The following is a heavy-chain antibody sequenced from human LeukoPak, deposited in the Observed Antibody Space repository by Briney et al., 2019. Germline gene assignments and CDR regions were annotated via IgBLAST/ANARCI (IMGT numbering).Heavy chain of an antibody. CDR2: IGTTGDA. CDR3: ATGYTIFGVPPDY. D-gene: IGHD3-3*01. CDR1: GFTFSSYD. J-gene: IGHJ4*02. Sequence: PGGSLRLSCAASGFTFSSYDKHWVRQATGKGLEWVSVIGTTGDAYYADSVKGRFSISRENAKNSLYLQMSTLRAGDTAVYYCATGYTIFGVPPDYWGQGTLVTVSS. V-gene: IGHV3-13*01.